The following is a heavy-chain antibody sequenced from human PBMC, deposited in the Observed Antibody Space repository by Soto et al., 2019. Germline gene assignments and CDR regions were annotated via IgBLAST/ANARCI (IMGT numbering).Heavy chain of an antibody. CDR3: AREGYCSGGSCYSRTLDY. CDR1: GGSFSGYY. Sequence: PSETLSLTCAVYGGSFSGYYWSWIRRPPGKGLEWIGEINHSGSTNYNPSLKSRVTISVDTSKNQFSLKLSSVTAADTAVYYCAREGYCSGGSCYSRTLDYWGQGTLVTVSS. J-gene: IGHJ4*02. CDR2: INHSGST. V-gene: IGHV4-34*01. D-gene: IGHD2-15*01.